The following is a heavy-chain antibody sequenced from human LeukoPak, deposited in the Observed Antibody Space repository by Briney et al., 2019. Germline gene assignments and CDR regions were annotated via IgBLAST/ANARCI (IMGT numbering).Heavy chain of an antibody. CDR3: ATRRDRYDILTGQGDAFDI. D-gene: IGHD3-9*01. J-gene: IGHJ3*02. V-gene: IGHV3-21*01. Sequence: GGSLRLSCAASGFTFSSYSMNWVCQAPGKGLEWVSSISSSSSYIYYADSVKGRFTISRDNAKNSLYLQMNSLRAEDTAVYYCATRRDRYDILTGQGDAFDIWGQGTMVTVSS. CDR1: GFTFSSYS. CDR2: ISSSSSYI.